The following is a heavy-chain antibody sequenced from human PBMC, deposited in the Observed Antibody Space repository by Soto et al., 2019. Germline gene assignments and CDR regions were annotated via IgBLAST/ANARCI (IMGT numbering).Heavy chain of an antibody. CDR1: GFTFSRYG. J-gene: IGHJ4*02. CDR3: AKDRVQLRVGEITWTCFDN. D-gene: IGHD3-16*01. Sequence: QVQLVESGGGVVQPGRSLRLSCAASGFTFSRYGMHWVRQAPGKGLEWVAVISYDGSIKYYVDSVKGRFTISRDNSKNTLYLQRDSLRAEVTAVYYCAKDRVQLRVGEITWTCFDNWGQGTLVTVSS. V-gene: IGHV3-30*18. CDR2: ISYDGSIK.